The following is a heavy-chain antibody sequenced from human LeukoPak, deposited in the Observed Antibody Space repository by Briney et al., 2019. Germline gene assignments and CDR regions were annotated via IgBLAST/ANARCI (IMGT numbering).Heavy chain of an antibody. V-gene: IGHV1-2*02. CDR3: ARDRYYDFWSGYRPQYYYYMDV. CDR1: GYTFSDYY. D-gene: IGHD3-3*01. CDR2: INPNSGDT. J-gene: IGHJ6*03. Sequence: ASVKVSCKASGYTFSDYYMHWVRQAPGQGLEWMGWINPNSGDTNYAQKFQGRVTMTRDTSISTAYMELSRLRSDDTAVYYCARDRYYDFWSGYRPQYYYYMDVWGKGTTVTVSS.